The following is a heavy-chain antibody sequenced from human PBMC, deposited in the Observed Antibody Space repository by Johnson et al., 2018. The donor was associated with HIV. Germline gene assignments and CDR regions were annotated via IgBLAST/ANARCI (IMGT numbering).Heavy chain of an antibody. V-gene: IGHV3-30*04. CDR3: ARGFEQLDDAFDI. CDR2: ISYDASNK. CDR1: GFTFSSYA. J-gene: IGHJ3*02. D-gene: IGHD1-1*01. Sequence: QVQLVESGGGLVQSGGSLRLSCAASGFTFSSYAMHWVRQAPGKGLEWVAVISYDASNKYYADSVKDRFTISRDTSKNTLYLQMNSLRAEDTAVYYCARGFEQLDDAFDIWGQGTMVTVSS.